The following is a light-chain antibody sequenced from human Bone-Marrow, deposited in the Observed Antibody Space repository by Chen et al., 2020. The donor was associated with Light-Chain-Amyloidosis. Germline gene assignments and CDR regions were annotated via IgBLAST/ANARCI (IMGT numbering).Light chain of an antibody. J-gene: IGLJ3*02. CDR1: NIGSTR. Sequence: SYVLTQPSSLPVDPGQTARVGCGGNNIGSTRVHWYQQTPGQAPLLVVYDDSDRPSGIPERLSGSNSGNTATLTISRVEAGDEADYYCQVWDRSSDRPVFGGGTKLTVL. V-gene: IGLV3-21*02. CDR2: DDS. CDR3: QVWDRSSDRPV.